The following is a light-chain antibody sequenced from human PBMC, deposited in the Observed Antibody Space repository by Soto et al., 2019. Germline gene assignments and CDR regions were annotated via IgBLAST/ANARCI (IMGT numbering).Light chain of an antibody. CDR1: QSVSRY. J-gene: IGKJ4*01. CDR3: QHRVNWPPLT. CDR2: DAS. Sequence: EIVLTQSPATLSLSPGERATLSCRASQSVSRYLAWYQQKPGQAPRLLIYDASNRAAGVPARFSGSGAGTGFTLTISSLEPEDVAVYYCQHRVNWPPLTVGGGTKVE. V-gene: IGKV3-11*01.